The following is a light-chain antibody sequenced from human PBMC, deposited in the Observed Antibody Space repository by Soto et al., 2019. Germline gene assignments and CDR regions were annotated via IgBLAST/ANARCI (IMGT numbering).Light chain of an antibody. CDR3: QQSYSTPTSIT. J-gene: IGKJ5*01. CDR1: QSISSY. Sequence: DIQMTQSPSSLSASVGDRVTITCRASQSISSYLNWYQQKPGKAPKLLIYAASSLQSGVPSRFSGSGSGTDFTLTISSLQPEYFATYYCQQSYSTPTSITFGQGTRLEIK. CDR2: AAS. V-gene: IGKV1-39*01.